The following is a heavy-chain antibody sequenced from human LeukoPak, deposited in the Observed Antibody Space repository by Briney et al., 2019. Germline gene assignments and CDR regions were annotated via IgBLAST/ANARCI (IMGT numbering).Heavy chain of an antibody. CDR2: INPSGGST. V-gene: IGHV1-46*01. Sequence: ASVKVSCKASGYSFSSCYMHWVRQAPGQGLEWMGTINPSGGSTNYAQKFQGRVTMTRDTSTSTVYMEVSSLRSEDTAVYYCARDGDYVTGSFFSWGQGTLVTVSS. D-gene: IGHD4-17*01. J-gene: IGHJ4*02. CDR3: ARDGDYVTGSFFS. CDR1: GYSFSSCY.